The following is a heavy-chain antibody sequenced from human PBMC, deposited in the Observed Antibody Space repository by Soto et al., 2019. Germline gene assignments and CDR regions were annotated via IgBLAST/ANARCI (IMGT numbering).Heavy chain of an antibody. V-gene: IGHV1-18*04. CDR1: GYTFSRYG. CDR3: ARKEDYGDYVDY. D-gene: IGHD4-17*01. Sequence: QVQLVQSGPEVKKPGASVKVSCKASGYTFSRYGISWVRQAPGQGLEWMGWIRVYNGNTKYAQKVQDRVTLTTDTATSTAYMELRSLRSEDTAVYYCARKEDYGDYVDYWGQGTLVTVSS. J-gene: IGHJ4*02. CDR2: IRVYNGNT.